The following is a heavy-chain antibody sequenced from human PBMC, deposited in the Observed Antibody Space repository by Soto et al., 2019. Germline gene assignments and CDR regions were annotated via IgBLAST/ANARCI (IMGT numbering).Heavy chain of an antibody. V-gene: IGHV1-69*13. J-gene: IGHJ4*02. CDR3: ARKRGFYYDSSGYYYALDY. Sequence: SVKVSCKASGGTFSSYAISWVRQAPGQGLEWMGGIIPIFGTANYAQKFQGRVPITADESTSTAYMELSSLRSEDTAVYYCARKRGFYYDSSGYYYALDYWGQGTLVTVS. CDR1: GGTFSSYA. D-gene: IGHD3-22*01. CDR2: IIPIFGTA.